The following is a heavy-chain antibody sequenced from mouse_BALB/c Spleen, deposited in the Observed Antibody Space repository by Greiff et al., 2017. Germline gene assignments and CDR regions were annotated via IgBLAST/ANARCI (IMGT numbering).Heavy chain of an antibody. J-gene: IGHJ3*01. CDR3: ARGGKLTGPFAY. V-gene: IGHV5-15*02. Sequence: DVKLVESGGGLVQPGGSRKLSCAASGFTFSDYGMAWVRQAPGKGPEWVAFISNLAYSIYYADTVTGRFTISRENAKNTLYLEMSSLRSEDTAMYYCARGGKLTGPFAYWGQGTLVTVS. CDR2: ISNLAYSI. D-gene: IGHD2-13*01. CDR1: GFTFSDYG.